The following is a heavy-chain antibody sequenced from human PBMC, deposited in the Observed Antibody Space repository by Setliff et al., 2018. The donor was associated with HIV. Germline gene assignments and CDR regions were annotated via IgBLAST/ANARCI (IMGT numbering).Heavy chain of an antibody. CDR3: ARGSKLVWGRWFDP. D-gene: IGHD6-6*01. Sequence: PSETLSLTCAVYGGSFSDYHWSWIRQAPRKRLEWIGEVYDSGSTNYNPSLKSRATVTVDTSKNQFSLRLNSVTAADMAVYYCARGSKLVWGRWFDPWGQGTLVTVSS. J-gene: IGHJ5*02. CDR2: VYDSGST. V-gene: IGHV4-34*01. CDR1: GGSFSDYH.